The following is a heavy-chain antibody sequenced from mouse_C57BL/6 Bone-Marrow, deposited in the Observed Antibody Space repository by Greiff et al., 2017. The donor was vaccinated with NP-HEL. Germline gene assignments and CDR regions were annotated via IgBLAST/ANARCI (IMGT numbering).Heavy chain of an antibody. J-gene: IGHJ2*01. Sequence: QVQLQQPGAELVRPGSSVKLSCKASGYTFTSYWMHWVKQRPIQGLEWIGNIDPSDSETHYNQKFKDKATLTVDKSSSTAYMQLSSLTSEDSAVYYCARLFITTVVAVRYYVDYWGQGTTLTVSS. V-gene: IGHV1-52*01. D-gene: IGHD1-1*01. CDR2: IDPSDSET. CDR3: ARLFITTVVAVRYYVDY. CDR1: GYTFTSYW.